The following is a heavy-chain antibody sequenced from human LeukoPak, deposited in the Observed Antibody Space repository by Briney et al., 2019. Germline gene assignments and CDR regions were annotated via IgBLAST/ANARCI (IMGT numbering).Heavy chain of an antibody. CDR3: AKDAYGGATFFYYMDA. Sequence: GGSLRLSCAGSGFTFDDYAIHWVRQTPGKGLEWVSGISWNSGNIAYADFVGGRFTISRDNAKNSLSLQMNSLSDEDTAVYYCAKDAYGGATFFYYMDAWGKGTTVTVSS. CDR1: GFTFDDYA. J-gene: IGHJ6*03. D-gene: IGHD2/OR15-2a*01. V-gene: IGHV3-9*01. CDR2: ISWNSGNI.